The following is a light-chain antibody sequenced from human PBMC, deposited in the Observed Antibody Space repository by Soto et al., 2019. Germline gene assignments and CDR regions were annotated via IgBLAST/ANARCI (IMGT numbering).Light chain of an antibody. CDR2: DAS. CDR3: QQRSNWPRYT. Sequence: EIVLTQSPATLSLSPGERATLSCRASQSIDNYLAWYQHKPGQAPRLLIFDASNRATGIPARFSGAGSGTDFTLTIASLEPEAFAVYYCQQRSNWPRYTFGQGTKLEIK. J-gene: IGKJ2*01. CDR1: QSIDNY. V-gene: IGKV3-11*01.